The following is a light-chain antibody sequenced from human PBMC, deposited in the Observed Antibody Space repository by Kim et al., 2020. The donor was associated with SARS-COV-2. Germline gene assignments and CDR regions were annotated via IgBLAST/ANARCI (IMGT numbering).Light chain of an antibody. CDR1: QGISNH. CDR2: VAS. Sequence: DIQMTQSPPSLSASVGDRVTITCRASQGISNHLAWFQQKPGKVPKLLIYVASTLQSGVPSRFSGSGSGTDFTLTISSLQPEDVATYYCQKYDSVPWGFDQGTKVDIK. V-gene: IGKV1-27*01. J-gene: IGKJ1*01. CDR3: QKYDSVPWG.